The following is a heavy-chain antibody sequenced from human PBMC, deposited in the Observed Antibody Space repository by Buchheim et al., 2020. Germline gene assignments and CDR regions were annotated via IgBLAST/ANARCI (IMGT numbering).Heavy chain of an antibody. J-gene: IGHJ4*02. V-gene: IGHV3-48*02. CDR1: GFTFSNYS. CDR2: ISSSSSTI. D-gene: IGHD3-3*01. CDR3: ASTMRNDY. Sequence: EVQLVESGGDLVQPRGSLRLSCAASGFTFSNYSMTWVRQAPGKGLEWISYISSSSSTIYYAEPVKGRFTIPRDNAKNSLFLQMNSLRDEDTAVYYCASTMRNDYWGQGTL.